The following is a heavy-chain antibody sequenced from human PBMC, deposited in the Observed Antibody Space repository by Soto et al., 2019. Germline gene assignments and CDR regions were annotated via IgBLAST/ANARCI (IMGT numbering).Heavy chain of an antibody. Sequence: QVQLQQSGPRLVKPSETLSLTCTVSSGPDRSHNWGWIRQPPGRGLEWIGYVYYTGDTAYNPSLRSPSSISADTSTTHIPLTLTSVTAADSAVSSCMIPAIDYLPGLVALWCHGTTVRVSS. CDR3: MIPAIDYLPGLVAL. V-gene: IGHV4-59*08. CDR2: VYYTGDT. J-gene: IGHJ6*02. D-gene: IGHD3-16*01. CDR1: SGPDRSHN.